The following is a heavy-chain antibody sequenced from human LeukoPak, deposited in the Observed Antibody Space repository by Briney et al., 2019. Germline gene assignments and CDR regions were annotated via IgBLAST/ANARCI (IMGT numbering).Heavy chain of an antibody. J-gene: IGHJ4*02. V-gene: IGHV4-59*01. CDR2: IYYSGST. CDR3: AGRGYSYGYDY. CDR1: GGCISSYY. Sequence: PWETLSLTCTVSGGCISSYYWSWIRQPPGKGLEWIGFIYYSGSTNYKPSLKSRVTISVDTSKNQFSLKLSSVTAADTAVYYCAGRGYSYGYDYWGRGTQVTVSS. D-gene: IGHD5-18*01.